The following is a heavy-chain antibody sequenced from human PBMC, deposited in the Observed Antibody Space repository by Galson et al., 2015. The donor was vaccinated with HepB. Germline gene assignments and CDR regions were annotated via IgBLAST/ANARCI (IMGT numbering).Heavy chain of an antibody. CDR3: VATRNSGRYYYFDF. D-gene: IGHD1-26*01. J-gene: IGHJ4*02. CDR1: GFSFGNYW. V-gene: IGHV3-7*01. Sequence: SLRLSCAASGFSFGNYWLSWVRQRPGKGLEWLANIKEDGSGNYYMDFVRGRFTISRDNAKSPVFLQMNSLRAEDTALDYCVATRNSGRYYYFDFWGQGALVTVSS. CDR2: IKEDGSGN.